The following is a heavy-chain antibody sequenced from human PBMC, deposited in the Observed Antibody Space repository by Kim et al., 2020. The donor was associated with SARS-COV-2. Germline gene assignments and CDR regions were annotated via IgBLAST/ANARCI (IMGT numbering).Heavy chain of an antibody. Sequence: GGSLRLSCAASGFTFSSYAMSWVRQAPGKGLEWVSAISGSGGSTYYADSVKGRFTISRDNSKNTLYLQMNSLRAEDTAVYYCAKDLRSISTTVVTEVDYWGQGTLVTVSS. CDR3: AKDLRSISTTVVTEVDY. J-gene: IGHJ4*02. CDR1: GFTFSSYA. V-gene: IGHV3-23*01. D-gene: IGHD4-17*01. CDR2: ISGSGGST.